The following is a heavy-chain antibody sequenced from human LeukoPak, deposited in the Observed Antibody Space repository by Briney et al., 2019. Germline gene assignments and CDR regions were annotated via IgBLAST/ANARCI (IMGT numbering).Heavy chain of an antibody. CDR3: ARDHYSSSDFDY. CDR1: GFTFSSYW. V-gene: IGHV3-7*01. J-gene: IGHJ4*02. D-gene: IGHD6-6*01. Sequence: TGGSLRLSCAASGFTFSSYWMSWVRQAPGKGLEWVANIKQDGSEKYYVDSVKGRFTISRDNAKNSLYLQMNSPRAEATAVYYCARDHYSSSDFDYWGQGTLVTVSS. CDR2: IKQDGSEK.